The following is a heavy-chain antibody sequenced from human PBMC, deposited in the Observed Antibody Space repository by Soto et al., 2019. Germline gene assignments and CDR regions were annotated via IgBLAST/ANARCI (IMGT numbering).Heavy chain of an antibody. D-gene: IGHD1-26*01. CDR2: TFHSGST. J-gene: IGHJ4*02. CDR3: ARVYSGSYSDS. Sequence: QVQLQESGPGLVKPSGTLSLTCAVSGASIRSNNRWSWVRQPPGKGLEWIGETFHSGSTNYNPSLKPRLHISVDKSKNQFSLNLSSVSAADTAVYYCARVYSGSYSDSWGRGTLVTVSS. CDR1: GASIRSNNR. V-gene: IGHV4-4*02.